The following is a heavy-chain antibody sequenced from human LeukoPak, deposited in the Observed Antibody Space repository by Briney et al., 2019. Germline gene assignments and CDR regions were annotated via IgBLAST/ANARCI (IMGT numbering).Heavy chain of an antibody. J-gene: IGHJ4*02. Sequence: GGSLRLSCTGSGFIFSSYDMNWVRQAPGKGLEWVSYISSSSSAIYYADSVKGRFSISRDNVKNSLYLHMNSLRDEDTAVYYCARDFWSGYYIGYWGQGTLVTVSS. CDR1: GFIFSSYD. CDR2: ISSSSSAI. D-gene: IGHD3-3*01. CDR3: ARDFWSGYYIGY. V-gene: IGHV3-48*02.